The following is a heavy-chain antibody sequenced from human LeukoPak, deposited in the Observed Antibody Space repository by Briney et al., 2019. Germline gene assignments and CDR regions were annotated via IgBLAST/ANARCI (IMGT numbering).Heavy chain of an antibody. V-gene: IGHV3-15*01. Sequence: GGSLRLSCAASGFTFSNAWMSWVRQAPGKGLEWVGRIKSKTDGGTTDYAAPVKGRFTISGDDSKNTLYLQMNSLRAEDTAVYYCARAIAAAGLNWFDPWSQGTLVTVSS. CDR3: ARAIAAAGLNWFDP. D-gene: IGHD6-13*01. CDR1: GFTFSNAW. CDR2: IKSKTDGGTT. J-gene: IGHJ5*02.